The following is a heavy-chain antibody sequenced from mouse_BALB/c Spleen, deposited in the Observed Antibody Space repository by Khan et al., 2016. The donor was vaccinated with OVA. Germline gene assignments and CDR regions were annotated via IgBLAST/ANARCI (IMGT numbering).Heavy chain of an antibody. V-gene: IGHV5-6*01. Sequence: EVELVESGGDLVKPGGSLKLSCAASGFTFSSYSMSWVRQTPDKRLEWVATISSGGDYTYCPAIVKGRFIISRDNAKNTLYLQMSSLKSEDTAMYYCASHLARSVDYWGQGTLVTVSA. CDR1: GFTFSSYS. CDR2: ISSGGDYT. J-gene: IGHJ3*01. D-gene: IGHD3-3*01. CDR3: ASHLARSVDY.